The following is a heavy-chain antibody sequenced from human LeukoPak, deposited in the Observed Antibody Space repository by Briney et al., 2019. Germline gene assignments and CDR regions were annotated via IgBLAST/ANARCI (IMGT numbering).Heavy chain of an antibody. CDR1: GGTFSSYG. CDR2: IIPIGGTA. Sequence: SVKVSCKASGGTFSSYGFGWVRQAPGQGLEWMGGIIPIGGTANYAQKFQGRVTMTTDESTRIAYMELSSLKSEDTAVYYCAREGPSITLRRGLRDGYDYWGQGT. J-gene: IGHJ4*02. CDR3: AREGPSITLRRGLRDGYDY. D-gene: IGHD3-10*01. V-gene: IGHV1-69*05.